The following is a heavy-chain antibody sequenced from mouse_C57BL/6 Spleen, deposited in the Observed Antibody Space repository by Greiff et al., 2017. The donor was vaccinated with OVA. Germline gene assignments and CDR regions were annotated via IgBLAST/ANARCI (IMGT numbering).Heavy chain of an antibody. J-gene: IGHJ4*01. V-gene: IGHV1-52*01. D-gene: IGHD2-4*01. CDR1: GYTFTSYW. CDR2: TDPSDSET. CDR3: ASGDDYDDVYYAMDY. Sequence: QVQLQQPGAELVRPGSSVKLSCKASGYTFTSYWMHWVKQRPIQGLEWIGNTDPSDSETHYNQKFKDKATLTVDKSSSTAYMQLSSLTSEDSAVYYCASGDDYDDVYYAMDYWGQGTSVTVSS.